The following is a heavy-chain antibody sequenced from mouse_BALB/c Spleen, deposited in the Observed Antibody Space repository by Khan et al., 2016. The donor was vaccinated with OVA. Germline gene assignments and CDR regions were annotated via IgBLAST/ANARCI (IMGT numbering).Heavy chain of an antibody. CDR1: GYTFTTYY. CDR2: IYPGNVNT. D-gene: IGHD1-1*01. J-gene: IGHJ4*01. CDR3: ARDVYYGGGAMGY. V-gene: IGHV1S56*01. Sequence: QVQLQQPGPDLVKPGTSVRISCKVSGYTFTTYYIHWVTQRPGQGLAWIGWIYPGNVNTKNNEKLKGKATLTADKSSSRAQMKLSSLTSEDSAVYFGARDVYYGGGAMGYWGQGTSVTVSS.